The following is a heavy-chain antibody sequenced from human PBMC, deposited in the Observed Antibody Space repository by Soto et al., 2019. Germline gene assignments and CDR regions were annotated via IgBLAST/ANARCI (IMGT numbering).Heavy chain of an antibody. CDR2: ISGSGGST. J-gene: IGHJ4*02. CDR1: GFTFSSYA. Sequence: GGSLRLSCAASGFTFSSYAMSWVRQAPGKGLEWVSAISGSGGSTYYADSVKGRFTISRDNSKNTLYLQMNSLRAEDTAVYYCAKAEWERFRDFITRIPYYFDYWGQGTLVTVSS. D-gene: IGHD1-26*01. CDR3: AKAEWERFRDFITRIPYYFDY. V-gene: IGHV3-23*01.